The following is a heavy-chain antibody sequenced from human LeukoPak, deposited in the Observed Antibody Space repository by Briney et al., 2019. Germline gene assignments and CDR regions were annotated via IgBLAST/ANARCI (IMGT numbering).Heavy chain of an antibody. CDR2: IKQDGSEK. CDR1: GFTFSSYW. J-gene: IGHJ3*02. Sequence: PGGPLRLSCAASGFTFSSYWMSWVRQAPGKGLEWVANIKQDGSEKYYVDSVKGRFTISRDNAKNSLYLQINSLRAEDTAVYYCAKDAPYYYDSSGYGGAFDIWGQGTMVTVSS. D-gene: IGHD3-22*01. CDR3: AKDAPYYYDSSGYGGAFDI. V-gene: IGHV3-7*03.